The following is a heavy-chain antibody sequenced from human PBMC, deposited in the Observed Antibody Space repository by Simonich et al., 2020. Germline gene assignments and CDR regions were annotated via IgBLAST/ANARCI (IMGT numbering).Heavy chain of an antibody. V-gene: IGHV1-2*02. CDR1: GYTFTGYY. D-gene: IGHD7-27*01. CDR3: ARGRLTGDKGAFDI. Sequence: QVQLVQSGAEVKKPGASVKVSCKASGYTFTGYYMHWVRQAPGKGLEGMGWINPNSGGTTYEQKFQGRVTMTRDTSISTAYRELSRLRSDDTAVYYCARGRLTGDKGAFDIWGQGTMVTVSS. CDR2: INPNSGGT. J-gene: IGHJ3*02.